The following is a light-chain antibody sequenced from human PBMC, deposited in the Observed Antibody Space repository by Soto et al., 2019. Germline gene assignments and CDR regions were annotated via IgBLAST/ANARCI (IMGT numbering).Light chain of an antibody. CDR3: SSYGGSNNFVV. CDR2: EVS. J-gene: IGLJ2*01. Sequence: QSALTQPPSASGSPGQSVTISCTGTSSDVGGYNYVSWYQQHPGKAPKLMIYEVSKWPSGVPDRFSGSKSGNTASLTVSGLQAEDEADYYCSSYGGSNNFVVFGGGTKVTVL. CDR1: SSDVGGYNY. V-gene: IGLV2-8*01.